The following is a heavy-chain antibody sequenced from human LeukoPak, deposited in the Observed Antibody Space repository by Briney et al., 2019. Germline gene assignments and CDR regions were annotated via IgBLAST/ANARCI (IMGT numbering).Heavy chain of an antibody. J-gene: IGHJ6*03. CDR3: AKAAAGSQHSYYYYYYLDV. V-gene: IGHV1-46*01. D-gene: IGHD6-13*01. CDR1: GYTFTSYY. CDR2: INPSGGST. Sequence: EASVKVSCKASGYTFTSYYMHWVRQAPGQGLEWMGIINPSGGSTSYAQKFQGRVTMTRDMSTSTVYMELSSLRSEDTAVYYCAKAAAGSQHSYYYYYYLDVWGTGTTVTISS.